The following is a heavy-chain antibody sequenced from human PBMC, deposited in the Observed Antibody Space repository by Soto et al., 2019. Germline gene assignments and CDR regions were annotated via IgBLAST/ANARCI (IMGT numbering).Heavy chain of an antibody. CDR2: ISGGGGEIPT. V-gene: IGHV3-23*01. CDR1: GFTFSSYA. CDR3: ASPRYGVDKDAFDI. J-gene: IGHJ3*02. Sequence: GGSLRLSCAASGFTFSSYAMSWVRQAPGKGLEWVSIISGGGGEIPTYYADSGKGRFTVSRDTSQNTLYLQMDNLRGEDTAVYYCASPRYGVDKDAFDIWGQGTMVTVSS. D-gene: IGHD4-17*01.